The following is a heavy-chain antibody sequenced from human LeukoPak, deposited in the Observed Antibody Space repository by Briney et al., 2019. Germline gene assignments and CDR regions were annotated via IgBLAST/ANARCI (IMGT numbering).Heavy chain of an antibody. Sequence: GSLRLSCAASGFTFSSYEMNWVRQAPGKGLEWIGEINHSGSTNYNPSLKSRVTISVDTSKNQFSLKLSSVTAADTAVYYCATQILLCHYYWGQGTLVTVSS. D-gene: IGHD2/OR15-2a*01. V-gene: IGHV4-34*08. CDR3: ATQILLCHYY. CDR2: INHSGST. CDR1: GFTFSSYE. J-gene: IGHJ4*02.